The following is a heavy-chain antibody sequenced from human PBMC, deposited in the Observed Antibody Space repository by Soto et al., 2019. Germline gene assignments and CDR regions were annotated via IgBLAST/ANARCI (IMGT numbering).Heavy chain of an antibody. CDR2: IYYSGST. Sequence: SETLSLTCTVSGGSISSSSYYWGWIRQPPGKGLEWIGSIYYSGSTYYNPSLKSRVTISVDTSKNQFSLKLSSVSAADTAVYYCARDCSSNSCYHYYYYGMDVWGQGTTVTVSS. J-gene: IGHJ6*02. CDR1: GGSISSSSYY. V-gene: IGHV4-39*01. CDR3: ARDCSSNSCYHYYYYGMDV. D-gene: IGHD2-2*01.